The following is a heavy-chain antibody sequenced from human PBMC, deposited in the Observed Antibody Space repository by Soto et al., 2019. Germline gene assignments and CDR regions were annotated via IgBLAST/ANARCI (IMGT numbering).Heavy chain of an antibody. D-gene: IGHD4-17*01. V-gene: IGHV1-3*01. CDR1: GYTFTSYA. CDR3: ARGVRYGDYAY. J-gene: IGHJ4*02. CDR2: INAGNGNT. Sequence: ASVKVSCKASGYTFTSYAMHWVRQAPGQGLEWMGWINAGNGNTKYSQKFQGRVTITRDTSASTAYMELSSLRSEDTAVCYCARGVRYGDYAYWGQGTLVTVSS.